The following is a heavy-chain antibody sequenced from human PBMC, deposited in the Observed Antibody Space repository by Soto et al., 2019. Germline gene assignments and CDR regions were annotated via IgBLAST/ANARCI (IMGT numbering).Heavy chain of an antibody. Sequence: GGSLRLSCVVSGFTFNNYGIDWVRQAPGKGLEWVSTVSKSDYTYYSDSVKGRFTISRDNAKNTVSLQMNTLRAEDTAVYYCAREDSIIIPAVSDFWGQGTLVTVSS. CDR1: GFTFNNYG. D-gene: IGHD2-2*01. CDR3: AREDSIIIPAVSDF. J-gene: IGHJ4*02. CDR2: VSKSDYT. V-gene: IGHV3-21*04.